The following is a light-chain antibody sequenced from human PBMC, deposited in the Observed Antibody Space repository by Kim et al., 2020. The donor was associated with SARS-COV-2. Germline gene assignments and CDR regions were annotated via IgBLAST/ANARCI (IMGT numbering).Light chain of an antibody. V-gene: IGKV1-17*01. J-gene: IGKJ5*01. CDR1: QAIGND. Sequence: AIVGDRVTITCRASQAIGNDLGWYQQSPGRAPKRLIYGASNLQSGVPSRFSGSGSETEFTLTINSLQPEDFATYFCLQHRTYPITFGQGTRLEIK. CDR2: GAS. CDR3: LQHRTYPIT.